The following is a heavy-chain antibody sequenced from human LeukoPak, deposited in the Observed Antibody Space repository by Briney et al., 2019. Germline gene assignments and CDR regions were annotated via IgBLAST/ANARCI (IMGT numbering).Heavy chain of an antibody. CDR2: IIPIFGTA. J-gene: IGHJ4*02. CDR1: GGTFSSYA. Sequence: VASVKVSCKASGGTFSSYAISWVRQAPGQGLEWMGGIIPIFGTANYAQKFQGRVTITADESTSTAYMELSSLRSDDTAVYYCARALPLTMVRGVNSFDYWGQGTLVTVSS. V-gene: IGHV1-69*13. D-gene: IGHD3-10*01. CDR3: ARALPLTMVRGVNSFDY.